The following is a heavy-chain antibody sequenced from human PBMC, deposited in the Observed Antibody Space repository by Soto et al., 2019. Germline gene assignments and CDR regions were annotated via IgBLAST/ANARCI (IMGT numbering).Heavy chain of an antibody. CDR1: GFTFNSYA. CDR2: ISSYGADT. J-gene: IGHJ4*02. CDR3: VKEGYMRSDWYGQFDY. D-gene: IGHD6-19*01. V-gene: IGHV3-64D*06. Sequence: GGSLKLSCSASGFTFNSYAMHWVRQAPGKGLEFVSAISSYGADTYYADSVKGRFAISRDNSKNTLYLQMSSLRAEDTALYYCVKEGYMRSDWYGQFDYWGQGALVTVSS.